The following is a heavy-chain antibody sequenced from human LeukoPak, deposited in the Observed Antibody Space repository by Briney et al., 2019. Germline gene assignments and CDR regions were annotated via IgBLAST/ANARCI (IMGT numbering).Heavy chain of an antibody. CDR3: ASKSGVYDSGFFDY. V-gene: IGHV4-39*01. D-gene: IGHD3-22*01. Sequence: PSETLSLTCTVSGGSISSYYWGWIRQPPGKGLEWIGSIYYSGSTYYNPSLKSRVTISVDTSKNQFSLKLSSVTAADTAVYYCASKSGVYDSGFFDYWGQGTLVTVSS. CDR2: IYYSGST. J-gene: IGHJ4*02. CDR1: GGSISSYY.